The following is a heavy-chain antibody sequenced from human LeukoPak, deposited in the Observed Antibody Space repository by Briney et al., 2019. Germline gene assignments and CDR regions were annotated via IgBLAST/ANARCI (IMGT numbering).Heavy chain of an antibody. J-gene: IGHJ4*02. Sequence: GASVKVSCKASGYTFTSYDINWVRQATGQGLEWKGWMNPNSGNTGYAQKFQGRVTMTRNTSISTAYMELSSLRSEDTAVYYCARGSPPYYYDSSGYPIDYWGQGTLVTVSS. CDR1: GYTFTSYD. V-gene: IGHV1-8*01. CDR3: ARGSPPYYYDSSGYPIDY. CDR2: MNPNSGNT. D-gene: IGHD3-22*01.